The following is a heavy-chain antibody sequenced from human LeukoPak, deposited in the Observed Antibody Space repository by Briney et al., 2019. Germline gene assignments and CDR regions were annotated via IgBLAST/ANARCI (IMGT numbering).Heavy chain of an antibody. CDR1: GFTFSNAW. CDR2: IKSKTDGRTA. D-gene: IGHD2/OR15-2a*01. CDR3: TTLLH. V-gene: IGHV3-15*01. Sequence: PGGSLRLSCAASGFTFSNAWMNWVRQAPGKGLEWVARIKSKTDGRTADYAAPGKGRFTISRDDSKNTLYLQMSSLRTEDTALYYCTTLLHWGQGALVTVSS. J-gene: IGHJ4*02.